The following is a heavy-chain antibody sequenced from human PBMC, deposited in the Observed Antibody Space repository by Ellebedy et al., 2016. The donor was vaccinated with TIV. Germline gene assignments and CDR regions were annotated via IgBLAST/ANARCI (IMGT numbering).Heavy chain of an antibody. CDR2: IYSGVSGGST. V-gene: IGHV3-53*05. J-gene: IGHJ4*02. D-gene: IGHD4-17*01. CDR1: GFSLNVNY. Sequence: GESLKISCAASGFSLNVNYMSWVRQAPGKGLEWVSIIYSGVSGGSTYYADSVKGRFTISRDNAKNSLYLQMNSLRPEDTALYYCVKSIGVTVMGAAGFDYWGQGTLVTVSS. CDR3: VKSIGVTVMGAAGFDY.